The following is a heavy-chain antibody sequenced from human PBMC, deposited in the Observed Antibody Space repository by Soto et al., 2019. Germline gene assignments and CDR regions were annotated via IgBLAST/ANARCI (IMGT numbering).Heavy chain of an antibody. CDR1: GGSVSSGDSF. CDR3: ARGFFSITMLRGSSGWFDP. CDR2: ISCTGST. V-gene: IGHV4-30-4*01. J-gene: IGHJ5*02. D-gene: IGHD3-10*01. Sequence: PSETLSLTCTVSGGSVSSGDSFWSWIRQPPGKGLEWIGYISCTGSTYYNPSLKSRVTISDDMSKNQFSLKLSSVTAADTAVYYCARGFFSITMLRGSSGWFDPWGLGTLVTVSS.